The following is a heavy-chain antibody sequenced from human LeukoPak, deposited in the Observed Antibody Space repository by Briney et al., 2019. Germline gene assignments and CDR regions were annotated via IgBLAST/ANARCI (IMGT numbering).Heavy chain of an antibody. CDR2: IKQDGSEK. CDR1: GFTFSSYW. D-gene: IGHD6-19*01. Sequence: PGGSLRLSCAASGFTFSSYWMSWVRQAPGKGLEWVANIKQDGSEKYYVDSVKGRFTISRDNAKNSLYLQMNSLRAEDTAVYYCARSFGYSSGWYPGRGASDIWGQGTMATVSS. CDR3: ARSFGYSSGWYPGRGASDI. J-gene: IGHJ3*02. V-gene: IGHV3-7*01.